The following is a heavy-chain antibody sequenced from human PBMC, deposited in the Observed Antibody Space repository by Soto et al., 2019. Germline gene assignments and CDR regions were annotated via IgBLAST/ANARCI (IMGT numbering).Heavy chain of an antibody. CDR3: ARGLAALPVFAFDI. J-gene: IGHJ3*02. V-gene: IGHV2-5*01. D-gene: IGHD6-6*01. Sequence: QGTLKESGPTLVKPTQTLTLTCSFSGFSLSTSGVGVGWIRQSPGKALEWLALIYWSGDEHYSPSLKSRLSIIKDTSKIHVVLIMTDMDPVDTDTYYCARGLAALPVFAFDIWGQGTMVTVSS. CDR1: GFSLSTSGVG. CDR2: IYWSGDE.